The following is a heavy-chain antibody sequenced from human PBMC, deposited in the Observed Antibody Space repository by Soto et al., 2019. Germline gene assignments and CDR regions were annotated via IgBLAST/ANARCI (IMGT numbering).Heavy chain of an antibody. CDR1: GLTFKSYA. V-gene: IGHV3-23*01. Sequence: EGSLRLSCAVSGLTFKSYAMSWVRQAPGKGLEWVSTISDSGGSTSYADSVKGRLTISRDNSMNTLYLQMDSLRVEDTAVYYCVKRDLAYWGPGTTVTVSS. CDR3: VKRDLAY. CDR2: ISDSGGST. J-gene: IGHJ6*02.